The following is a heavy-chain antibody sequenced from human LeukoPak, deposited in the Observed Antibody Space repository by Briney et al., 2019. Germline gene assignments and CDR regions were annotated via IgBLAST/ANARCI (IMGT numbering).Heavy chain of an antibody. V-gene: IGHV3-23*01. CDR1: GFTFSSYA. D-gene: IGHD4-17*01. CDR3: AKVVDADYSPFEY. J-gene: IGHJ4*02. CDR2: ISSSGGT. Sequence: GGSLRLSCAASGFTFSSYAMTWVRQAPGKGLEWVSVISSSGGTKYADSVKGRFTVSRDNSKNTLYLQMNSLRAEDTAIYHCAKVVDADYSPFEYWGQGTLVSVSS.